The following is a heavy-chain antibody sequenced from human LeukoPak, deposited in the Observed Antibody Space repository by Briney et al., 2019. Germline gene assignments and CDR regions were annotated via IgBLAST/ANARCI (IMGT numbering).Heavy chain of an antibody. J-gene: IGHJ4*02. Sequence: SVKVSCKASGGTFSSYAISWVRQAPGQGLEWMGRIIPILGIANYARKFQGRVTITADKSTSTAYMELSSLRSEDTAVYYCARLDEYGSGSYSDYWGQGTLVTVSS. CDR2: IIPILGIA. CDR1: GGTFSSYA. CDR3: ARLDEYGSGSYSDY. D-gene: IGHD3-10*01. V-gene: IGHV1-69*04.